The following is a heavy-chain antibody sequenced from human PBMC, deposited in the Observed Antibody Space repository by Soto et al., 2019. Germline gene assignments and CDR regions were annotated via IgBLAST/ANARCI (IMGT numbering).Heavy chain of an antibody. CDR1: GFTFSSFQ. Sequence: PGGSLRLSCAASGFTFSSFQMNWVRQAPGKGLEWVSYISNNGITTYYADSVKGRFTISRDNGKNSLYLQMNSLRAEDTAVYYCATTLTYWNATDVWGQGTTVTVSS. J-gene: IGHJ6*02. V-gene: IGHV3-48*03. CDR3: ATTLTYWNATDV. D-gene: IGHD4-17*01. CDR2: ISNNGITT.